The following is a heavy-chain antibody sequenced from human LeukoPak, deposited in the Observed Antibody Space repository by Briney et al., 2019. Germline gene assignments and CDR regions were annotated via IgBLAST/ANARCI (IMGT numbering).Heavy chain of an antibody. CDR2: IIPIFGTA. D-gene: IGHD6-13*01. V-gene: IGHV1-69*13. J-gene: IGHJ3*02. CDR3: ASPRAAAAPVDAFDI. Sequence: GASVKVSCKASGGTFSSYAISWERQAPGQGLEWMGGIIPIFGTANYAQKFQGRVTITADESTSTAYMELSSLRSEDTAVYYCASPRAAAAPVDAFDIWGQGTMVTVSS. CDR1: GGTFSSYA.